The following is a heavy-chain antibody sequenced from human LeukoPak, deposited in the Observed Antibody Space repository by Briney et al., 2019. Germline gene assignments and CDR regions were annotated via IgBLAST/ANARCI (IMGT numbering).Heavy chain of an antibody. D-gene: IGHD6-13*01. V-gene: IGHV3-66*01. Sequence: GGSLRLSCAASGFTVSSNYMSWVRQAPGKGLEWVSVIYSGGSTYYADSVKGRFSVSRDNARNSLHLQMNSLRGEDTAVYYCTRTVYSTTWERWFDPWGQGTLVTVSS. CDR1: GFTVSSNY. J-gene: IGHJ5*02. CDR2: IYSGGST. CDR3: TRTVYSTTWERWFDP.